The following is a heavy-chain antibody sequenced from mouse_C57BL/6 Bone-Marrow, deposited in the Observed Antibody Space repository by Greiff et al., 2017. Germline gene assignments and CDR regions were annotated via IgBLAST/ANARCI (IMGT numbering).Heavy chain of an antibody. V-gene: IGHV14-4*01. CDR3: TTALWFPYYARDY. CDR1: GFNIKDDY. CDR2: IDPENGDT. J-gene: IGHJ4*01. Sequence: VQLQQSGAELVRPGASVKLSCTASGFNIKDDYMHWVKQRPEQGLEWIGWIDPENGDTEYASKFQGKATITADTSSSTAYLQLSSLSSEDTAVYYCTTALWFPYYARDYWGQGTSVTVSS. D-gene: IGHD2-2*01.